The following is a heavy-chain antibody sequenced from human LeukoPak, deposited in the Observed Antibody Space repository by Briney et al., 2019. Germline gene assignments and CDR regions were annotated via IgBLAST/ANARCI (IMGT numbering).Heavy chain of an antibody. CDR1: GFIFDDYG. V-gene: IGHV3-23*01. CDR3: ARSCGDCYPDDAFDI. D-gene: IGHD2-21*02. J-gene: IGHJ3*02. CDR2: ISGSGDNT. Sequence: GGSLRLSCAASGFIFDDYGMSWVRQAPGKRLEWVSGISGSGDNTHNADFVKGRFTISRDNSKNTLYLQMNSLRAEDTALYYCARSCGDCYPDDAFDIWGQGTMVTVSS.